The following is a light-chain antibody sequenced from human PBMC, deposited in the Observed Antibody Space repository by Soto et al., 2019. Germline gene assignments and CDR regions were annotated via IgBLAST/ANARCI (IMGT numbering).Light chain of an antibody. J-gene: IGLJ1*01. Sequence: QPALTHSRSLSGSPGHSVTISCTGTSSDVGGYSYVSWYQQHPGKAPKLMISDVSKRPSGVPDRFSGSKFGNTASLTISGLQAEDEADYYCCSYAGAFTYVFGSGPKV. CDR3: CSYAGAFTYV. CDR1: SSDVGGYSY. V-gene: IGLV2-11*01. CDR2: DVS.